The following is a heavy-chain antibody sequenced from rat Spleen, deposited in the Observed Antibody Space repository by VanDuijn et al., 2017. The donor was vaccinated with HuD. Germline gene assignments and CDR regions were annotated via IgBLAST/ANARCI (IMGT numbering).Heavy chain of an antibody. CDR1: GFTFNDYW. D-gene: IGHD1-11*01. CDR3: ARALYGGSSELGWFAY. J-gene: IGHJ3*01. CDR2: ISYDGHSA. V-gene: IGHV5-31*01. Sequence: EVQLVESGGGLVQPGRSLKLSCVASGFTFNDYWMSWIRQAPTKGLEWVTTISYDGHSAYYRGSVKGRFTCSRDNAEGTLYLQMDSLRSEDTATYYCARALYGGSSELGWFAYWGQGTLVTVSS.